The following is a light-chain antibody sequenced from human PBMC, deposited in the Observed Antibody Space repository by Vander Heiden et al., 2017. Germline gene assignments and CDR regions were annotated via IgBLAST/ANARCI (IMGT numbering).Light chain of an antibody. CDR2: GTS. V-gene: IGKV1-39*01. Sequence: DIQMTQSPSSLSASVGDKVTITCRASQSVSTYLSWYHQKPGKAPKLLIYGTSSLQSGVPSRFSGSGSGTDFTLTISSLRPEDFGAYYCQQSVSSPYTFGQRTRLEIK. CDR1: QSVSTY. CDR3: QQSVSSPYT. J-gene: IGKJ2*01.